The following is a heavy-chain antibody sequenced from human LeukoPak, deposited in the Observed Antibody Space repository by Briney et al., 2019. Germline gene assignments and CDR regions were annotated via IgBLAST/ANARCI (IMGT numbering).Heavy chain of an antibody. J-gene: IGHJ4*02. Sequence: NPSETLSLTCAVYGGSFSGYYWSWIRQPPGKGLEWIGEINHSGSTNYNPSLKSRVTVSVDTSKNQFSLKLSSVTAADTAVYYCASLPERGSYDFWSGSIASFDYWGQGTPVTVSS. CDR1: GGSFSGYY. CDR3: ASLPERGSYDFWSGSIASFDY. D-gene: IGHD3-3*01. V-gene: IGHV4-34*01. CDR2: INHSGST.